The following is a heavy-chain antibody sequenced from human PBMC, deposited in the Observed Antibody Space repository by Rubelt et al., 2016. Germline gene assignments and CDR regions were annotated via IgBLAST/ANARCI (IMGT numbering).Heavy chain of an antibody. D-gene: IGHD4-17*01. J-gene: IGHJ3*02. CDR1: GFTFINFA. CDR3: ARDYYGDYVDAFDI. Sequence: EVQLVESGGGLVQPGGSLRLSCAASGFTFINFAMNWVRQAPGKGLEWVSFISSSGNAMFYADSVKGRFTISRDNAKDSLFLQMNSLRAEETAVYYCARDYYGDYVDAFDIWGQGTMVTVSS. V-gene: IGHV3-48*01. CDR2: ISSSGNAM.